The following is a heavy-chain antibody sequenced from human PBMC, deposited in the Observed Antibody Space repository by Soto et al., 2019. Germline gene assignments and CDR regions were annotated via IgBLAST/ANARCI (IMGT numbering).Heavy chain of an antibody. Sequence: PGGALRLSCAASGFTFSSYGMHWVRQAPGKGLEWVAVISYDGSNKYYADSVQARFTLPRDNSKNPLYLPMNSLRAEDTAVYYCAKDRAYDFWSSYYTGNHYYYCMDVWGQGTTVTVSS. J-gene: IGHJ6*02. V-gene: IGHV3-30*18. CDR3: AKDRAYDFWSSYYTGNHYYYCMDV. CDR2: ISYDGSNK. D-gene: IGHD3-3*01. CDR1: GFTFSSYG.